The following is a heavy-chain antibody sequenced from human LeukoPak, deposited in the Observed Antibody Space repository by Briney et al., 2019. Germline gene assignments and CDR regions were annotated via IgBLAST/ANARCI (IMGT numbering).Heavy chain of an antibody. CDR1: RYTLTSYG. CDR2: ISAYNGNT. Sequence: ASVKVSCKASRYTLTSYGISGVRQAPGQGLAWMGWISAYNGNTNYAQKLQGRVTMTTDTSTSTADMEQRSLRSDDTAVYCCARVDGSGIDFDFWGQGTLVTVSS. J-gene: IGHJ4*02. V-gene: IGHV1-18*01. CDR3: ARVDGSGIDFDF. D-gene: IGHD1-1*01.